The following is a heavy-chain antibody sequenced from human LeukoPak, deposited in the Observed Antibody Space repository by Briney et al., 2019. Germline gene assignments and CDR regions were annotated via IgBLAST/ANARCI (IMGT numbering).Heavy chain of an antibody. D-gene: IGHD2/OR15-2a*01. Sequence: SEILSLTCVVSGASVSSSHWNWIRQLPGKGLEWIGCLSYTGKTDYNPSLTSRVTISLDTSKNQVSLKLRSVTAADTAVYYCSEGYFEPFDHWGQGTLVTVSS. J-gene: IGHJ4*02. CDR2: LSYTGKT. V-gene: IGHV4-59*02. CDR3: SEGYFEPFDH. CDR1: GASVSSSH.